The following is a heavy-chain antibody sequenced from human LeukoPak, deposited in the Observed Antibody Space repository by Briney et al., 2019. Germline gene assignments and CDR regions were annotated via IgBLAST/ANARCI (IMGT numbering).Heavy chain of an antibody. Sequence: PGGSLRLSCAASGFTFSSYAMNWVRQAPGKGLEWVSAISGDGRSTYYADSVKGRFTISRDNSQNTQSLQLNSLRAEDTAVYYCAKGGGSSWDPSDYWGQGTLVTVSS. CDR1: GFTFSSYA. J-gene: IGHJ4*02. V-gene: IGHV3-23*01. CDR2: ISGDGRST. CDR3: AKGGGSSWDPSDY. D-gene: IGHD6-13*01.